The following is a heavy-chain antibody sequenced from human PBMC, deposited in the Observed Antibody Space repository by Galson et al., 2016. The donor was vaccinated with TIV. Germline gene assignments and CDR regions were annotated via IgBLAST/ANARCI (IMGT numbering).Heavy chain of an antibody. CDR3: AKGDKLRYFDWPNYALDV. D-gene: IGHD3-9*01. Sequence: SLRLSCAASGFSFSSYAMNWVRQAPGKGLEWVSSISGSGGSTHYGDPVKGRFTISRDNSKNTVFLQMNSLRAEDTAVYYCAKGDKLRYFDWPNYALDVWGQGTTVTVSS. CDR2: ISGSGGST. V-gene: IGHV3-23*01. J-gene: IGHJ6*02. CDR1: GFSFSSYA.